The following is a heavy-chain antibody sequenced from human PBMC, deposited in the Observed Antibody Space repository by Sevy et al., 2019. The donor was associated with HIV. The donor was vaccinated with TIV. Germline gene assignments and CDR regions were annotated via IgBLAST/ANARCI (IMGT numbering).Heavy chain of an antibody. CDR3: ARGGPNQHQLDYFDY. CDR2: SGST. CDR1: GVSISPYY. V-gene: IGHV4-59*01. D-gene: IGHD1-1*01. J-gene: IGHJ4*02. Sequence: SETLSLTCTVPGVSISPYYWAWIRQPPGKGLECIGFSGSTNYNPSLKTRVTTSVDTSKNQFSLKLSSVTAADTAIYDCARGGPNQHQLDYFDYWGQGTLVTVSS.